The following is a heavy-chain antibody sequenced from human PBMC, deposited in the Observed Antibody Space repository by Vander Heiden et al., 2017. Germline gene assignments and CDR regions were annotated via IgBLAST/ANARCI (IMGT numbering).Heavy chain of an antibody. Sequence: LQLQESGPGLVQPSATLSPTCNVSGRSISTTSFPRGCIRKPPGKGLEWIGSIYYTGSTYYNQALKSRVTISVDTSKNQFSRKMTSVTAADTAGYYWARFISRWRKTAYDSSGFYATRFDYWGQGTLVTVSS. V-gene: IGHV4-39*01. J-gene: IGHJ4*02. D-gene: IGHD3-22*01. CDR2: IYYTGST. CDR1: GRSISTTSFP. CDR3: ARFISRWRKTAYDSSGFYATRFDY.